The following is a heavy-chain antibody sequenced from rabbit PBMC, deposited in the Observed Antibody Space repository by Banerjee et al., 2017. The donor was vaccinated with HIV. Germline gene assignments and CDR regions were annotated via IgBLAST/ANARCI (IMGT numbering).Heavy chain of an antibody. CDR2: IYAGSSGST. Sequence: QSLEESGGDLVKPGASLTLTCTASGFSFSSSYYMCWVRQAPGKGLEWIACIYAGSSGSTYYASWAKGRFTISKTSSTTVTLQMTSLTAADTATYFCAREVAGYGAGGYANLWGPGTLVTVS. CDR3: AREVAGYGAGGYANL. D-gene: IGHD7-1*01. J-gene: IGHJ4*01. CDR1: GFSFSSSYY. V-gene: IGHV1S40*01.